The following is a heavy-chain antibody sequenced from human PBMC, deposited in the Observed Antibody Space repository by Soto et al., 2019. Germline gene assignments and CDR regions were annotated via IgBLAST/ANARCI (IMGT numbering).Heavy chain of an antibody. D-gene: IGHD6-19*01. J-gene: IGHJ4*02. CDR3: ARQEVRGWATRTHFDY. Sequence: QLQLQESGPGLVKPSETLSLTCTVSGGSISSSSYYWGWIRQPPGKGLEWIGSIYYSGSTYYNPSLKSRVTISVDTSKNQFSLKLSSVTAADTAVYYCARQEVRGWATRTHFDYWGQGTLVTVSS. CDR1: GGSISSSSYY. CDR2: IYYSGST. V-gene: IGHV4-39*01.